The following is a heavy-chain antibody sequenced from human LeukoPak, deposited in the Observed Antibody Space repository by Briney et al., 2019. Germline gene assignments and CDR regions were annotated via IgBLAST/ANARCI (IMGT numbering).Heavy chain of an antibody. D-gene: IGHD4-17*01. J-gene: IGHJ4*02. CDR3: ARMHADYDLD. CDR1: GGSISAYY. CDR2: IYSSGST. Sequence: SETLSLTCTVSGGSISAYYWSWIRQPAGKGLEWIGRIYSSGSTNYNPSPKSRVTMSVGTSKNQFSLKLSSVTAADTAVYYCARMHADYDLDWGQGTLVTVSS. V-gene: IGHV4-4*07.